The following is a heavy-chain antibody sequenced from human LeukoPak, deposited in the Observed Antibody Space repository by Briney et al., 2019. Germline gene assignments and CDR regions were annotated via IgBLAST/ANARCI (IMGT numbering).Heavy chain of an antibody. V-gene: IGHV4-39*07. D-gene: IGHD7-27*01. J-gene: IGHJ5*02. CDR1: GGSISSSSYY. CDR3: ARVSADWGFSSGPYNWFDP. Sequence: PSETLSLTCTVSGGSISSSSYYWGWIRQPPGKGLEWIGSIYYSGSTYYNPSLKSRVTISVDTSKNQFSLKLSSVTAADTAVYYCARVSADWGFSSGPYNWFDPWGQGTLVTVSS. CDR2: IYYSGST.